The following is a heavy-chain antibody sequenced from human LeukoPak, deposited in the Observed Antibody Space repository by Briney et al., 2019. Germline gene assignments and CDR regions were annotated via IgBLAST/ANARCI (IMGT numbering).Heavy chain of an antibody. V-gene: IGHV3-74*01. Sequence: GGSLRLSCAASGFTFSGYWMHWVRQAPGKGLVWVSRISRDGGSTSYADSVKGRFTISRDNANNTMYLQLNSLRAEDTAVYYCARDRSSGWIDYWGQGTLVTVSS. CDR2: ISRDGGST. CDR3: ARDRSSGWIDY. CDR1: GFTFSGYW. D-gene: IGHD6-19*01. J-gene: IGHJ4*02.